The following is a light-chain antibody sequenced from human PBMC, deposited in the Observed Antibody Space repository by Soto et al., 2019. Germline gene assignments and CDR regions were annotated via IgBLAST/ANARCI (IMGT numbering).Light chain of an antibody. CDR3: SSYTSSSTLVYV. J-gene: IGLJ1*01. CDR1: SSDVGGYNY. CDR2: EVS. V-gene: IGLV2-14*01. Sequence: QSALTQPASVSGSPGQSITISCTGTSSDVGGYNYVSWYQQHPGKAPKLMIYEVSNRPSGVSNRFSCSKSCNTASLTISGRQAEDEADYYCSSYTSSSTLVYVFGTGTKLTVL.